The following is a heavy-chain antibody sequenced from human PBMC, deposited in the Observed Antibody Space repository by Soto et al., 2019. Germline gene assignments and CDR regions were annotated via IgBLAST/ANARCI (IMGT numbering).Heavy chain of an antibody. CDR1: GYSFTSYW. D-gene: IGHD3-22*01. J-gene: IGHJ4*02. CDR2: IYPGDSDT. CDR3: ARHKDDSSGYYRAHTIDY. V-gene: IGHV5-51*01. Sequence: PGESLKISCKGSGYSFTSYWIAWVRQMPGKGLEWMGIIYPGDSDTRYSPSFQGQVTISADKSISTAYLQWSSLKASDTAMYYCARHKDDSSGYYRAHTIDYWGQGTLVTVSS.